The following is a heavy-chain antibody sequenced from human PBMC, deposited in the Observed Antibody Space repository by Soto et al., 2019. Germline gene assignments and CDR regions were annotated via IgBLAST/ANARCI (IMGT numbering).Heavy chain of an antibody. V-gene: IGHV3-30-3*01. D-gene: IGHD5-12*01. CDR3: ARDGPYIVATEWVARWDY. Sequence: QVQLVESGGGVVQPGRSLGLSCAASGFTFSSYPMHWVRQAPGKGLEWVAIISYDGNNKYYADSVKGRFTISRDNSKNTXFLQMDSLRTEDTAVYYCARDGPYIVATEWVARWDYWGQGTLVTVSS. J-gene: IGHJ4*02. CDR1: GFTFSSYP. CDR2: ISYDGNNK.